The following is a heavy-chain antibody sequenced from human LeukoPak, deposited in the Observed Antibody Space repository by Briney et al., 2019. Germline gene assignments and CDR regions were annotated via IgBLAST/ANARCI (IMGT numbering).Heavy chain of an antibody. J-gene: IGHJ5*02. Sequence: GGSLRLSCAASGFTFSDYYMSWIRQAPGKGLEWVSYISSSGSTIYYADSVKGRFTISRDNAKNSLYLQMNSLRAEDTAVYYCASTPRGLAAAGTLWFDPWGQGTLVTVSS. CDR2: ISSSGSTI. D-gene: IGHD6-13*01. CDR1: GFTFSDYY. CDR3: ASTPRGLAAAGTLWFDP. V-gene: IGHV3-11*04.